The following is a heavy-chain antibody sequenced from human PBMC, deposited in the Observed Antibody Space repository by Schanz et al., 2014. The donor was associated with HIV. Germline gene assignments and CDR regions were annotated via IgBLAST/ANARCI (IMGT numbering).Heavy chain of an antibody. CDR2: ISYDGSRK. V-gene: IGHV3-30*03. CDR3: ARDLHDYGDARTDY. D-gene: IGHD4-17*01. CDR1: GFTFNSYG. Sequence: VQLLESGGGLEQPGGSLRLSCAASGFTFNSYGMHWVRQAPGKGLEWVAVISYDGSRKHFADSVKGRFTISRDNAKNFLYLQMDSLRAEDTAVYYCARDLHDYGDARTDYWGQGILVTVSS. J-gene: IGHJ4*02.